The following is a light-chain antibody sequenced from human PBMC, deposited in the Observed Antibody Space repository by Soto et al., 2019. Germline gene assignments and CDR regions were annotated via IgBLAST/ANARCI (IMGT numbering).Light chain of an antibody. CDR1: SSNIGAGYD. CDR3: QSYDNKLSGYV. V-gene: IGLV1-40*01. Sequence: QSVLTQPPSASGTPGQRVTISCSGSSSNIGAGYDVHWYQQFPGTAPRLLIYGNSNRPSGVPDRFSGSKSGTSASLAITGLQAEDEADYYCQSYDNKLSGYVFANGTKVTVL. J-gene: IGLJ1*01. CDR2: GNS.